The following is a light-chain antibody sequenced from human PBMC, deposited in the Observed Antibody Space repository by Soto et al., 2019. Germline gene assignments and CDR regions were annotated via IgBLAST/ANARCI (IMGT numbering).Light chain of an antibody. CDR3: QQFNSYPQT. J-gene: IGKJ4*01. CDR2: DAS. Sequence: AIQLTQSPSSLSASVGDRVTITCRASQGISSALDWYQQKPGKAPKLLIYDASSLESGVPSRFSGSGSGTDFTLTISSLQPEDFATYYWQQFNSYPQTFGGGTKVEIK. V-gene: IGKV1-13*02. CDR1: QGISSA.